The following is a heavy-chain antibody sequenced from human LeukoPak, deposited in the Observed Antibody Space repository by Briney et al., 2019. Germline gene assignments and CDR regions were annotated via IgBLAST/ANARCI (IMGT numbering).Heavy chain of an antibody. D-gene: IGHD2-15*01. CDR2: IYSGGST. Sequence: GGSLRLSCAASGFTVSSSYMSWVRQAPGKGLEWVSVIYSGGSTYYADSVKGRFTISRDNSKNTLYLQMNSLRAEDTAVYYCARVLRYCSGGNCYSGGLGYMDVWGKGTTVTISS. V-gene: IGHV3-53*01. CDR3: ARVLRYCSGGNCYSGGLGYMDV. CDR1: GFTVSSSY. J-gene: IGHJ6*03.